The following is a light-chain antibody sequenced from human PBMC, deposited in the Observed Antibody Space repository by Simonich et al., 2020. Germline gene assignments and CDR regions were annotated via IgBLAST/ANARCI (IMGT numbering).Light chain of an antibody. CDR3: QSYDSSLSGSV. Sequence: QSVLTQPPSVSGAPGQRVTISCTGSSSNIGAGYDVHWYQQLPGTAPKLLIVGNTNRPSGVPDRCSGSKSGTSASLAITGLQAEDEADYYCQSYDSSLSGSVFGGGTKLTVL. V-gene: IGLV1-40*01. J-gene: IGLJ2*01. CDR2: GNT. CDR1: SSNIGAGYD.